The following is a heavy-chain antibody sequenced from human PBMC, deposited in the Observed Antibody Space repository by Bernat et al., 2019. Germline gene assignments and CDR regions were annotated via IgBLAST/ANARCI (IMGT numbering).Heavy chain of an antibody. J-gene: IGHJ4*02. CDR2: IKSKTDGGTT. V-gene: IGHV3-15*07. Sequence: EVQLVESGGGLVKPGGSLRLSCAASGFTFSNAWMNWVRQAPGKGLEWVGRIKSKTDGGTTDYAAPMKGRFTISRDDSKNTLYLQMNSLKTEDTAVYYCTTDGSSSWYGGAFDYWGQGTLVTVSS. CDR1: GFTFSNAW. CDR3: TTDGSSSWYGGAFDY. D-gene: IGHD6-13*01.